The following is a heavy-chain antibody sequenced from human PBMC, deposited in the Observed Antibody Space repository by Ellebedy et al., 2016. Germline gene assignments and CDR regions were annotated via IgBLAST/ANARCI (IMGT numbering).Heavy chain of an antibody. Sequence: GGSLRLSXAASGFTFGDYAMHWVRQAPGKGLEWVSGISWNSRSTAYGDPVKGRFTISRDNAKNSLFLEMTSLRAEDTAMYYCARDFSPYTSDWNDAFDIWGQGTLVTVSS. J-gene: IGHJ3*02. CDR1: GFTFGDYA. CDR2: ISWNSRST. CDR3: ARDFSPYTSDWNDAFDI. D-gene: IGHD1-1*01. V-gene: IGHV3-9*01.